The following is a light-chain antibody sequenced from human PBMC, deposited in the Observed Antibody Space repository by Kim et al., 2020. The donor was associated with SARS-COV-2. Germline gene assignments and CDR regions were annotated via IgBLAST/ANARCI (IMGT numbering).Light chain of an antibody. J-gene: IGLJ3*02. V-gene: IGLV2-14*01. CDR1: SSDVGGYNH. CDR2: DVN. Sequence: QSALTQPASVSESHGQSITISCTGSSSDVGGYNHVSWYQQHPDKVPKLIIYDVNKRPSGVSSRFSGSKSGNTASLTISGLQTEDEADYYCSSFADSTTWVFGGGTKLTVL. CDR3: SSFADSTTWV.